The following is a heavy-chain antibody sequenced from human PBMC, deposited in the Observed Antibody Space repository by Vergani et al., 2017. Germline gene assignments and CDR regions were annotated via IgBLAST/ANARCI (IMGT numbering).Heavy chain of an antibody. Sequence: QLQLQESGPGLVKPSETLSLTCTVSGGSISSSTYYWGWIRQPPGKGLEWIGSSHYSGSTHYNPSLKSRVTMYVDTSKNQFSLKLSSVTAADTAVYYCAGDFLSAQSVWFDSWGQGTLVTVSS. D-gene: IGHD3-3*01. CDR3: AGDFLSAQSVWFDS. J-gene: IGHJ5*01. V-gene: IGHV4-39*01. CDR1: GGSISSSTYY. CDR2: SHYSGST.